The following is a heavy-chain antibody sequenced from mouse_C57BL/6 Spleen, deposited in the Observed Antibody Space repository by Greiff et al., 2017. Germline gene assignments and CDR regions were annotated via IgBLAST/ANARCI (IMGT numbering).Heavy chain of an antibody. D-gene: IGHD2-1*01. Sequence: DVQLQASGPELVKPGASVKMSCKASGYTFTDYNMHWVKQSHGKSLEWIGYINPNNGGTSYNQKFKGKATLTVNKSSSTAYMELRSLTSEDAAVYYCARGIYCDGYWGKGTLVTVSA. CDR2: INPNNGGT. J-gene: IGHJ3*02. CDR1: GYTFTDYN. CDR3: ARGIYCDGY. V-gene: IGHV1-22*01.